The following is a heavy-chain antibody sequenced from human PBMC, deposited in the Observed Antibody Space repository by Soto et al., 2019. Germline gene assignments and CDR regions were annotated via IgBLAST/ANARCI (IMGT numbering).Heavy chain of an antibody. V-gene: IGHV4-4*02. J-gene: IGHJ4*02. Sequence: PSETLSLTCAVSGGSISSSNWWSWVRQPPGKGLEWIGEIYHSGSTNYNPSLKSRVTISVDKSKNQFSLKLSPVTAADTAVYYCARAGRGRDLFDYWGQGTLVTVSS. CDR3: ARAGRGRDLFDY. D-gene: IGHD2-15*01. CDR2: IYHSGST. CDR1: GGSISSSNW.